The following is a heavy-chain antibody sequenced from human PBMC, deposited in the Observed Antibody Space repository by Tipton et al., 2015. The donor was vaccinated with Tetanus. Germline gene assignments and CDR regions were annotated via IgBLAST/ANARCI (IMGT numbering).Heavy chain of an antibody. CDR3: ARDKGYGDGYIGAFDI. Sequence: QLVQSGAEMKKPGASVKVSCKASGYTFTSYAMHWVRQAPGQSLEWMGWINTGNGDTRYSQRFQGRVTITRDTSAGTAYMELSSLRSEDTAVYYCARDKGYGDGYIGAFDIWGQATMVTVSS. V-gene: IGHV1-3*04. CDR1: GYTFTSYA. J-gene: IGHJ3*02. CDR2: INTGNGDT. D-gene: IGHD1-1*01.